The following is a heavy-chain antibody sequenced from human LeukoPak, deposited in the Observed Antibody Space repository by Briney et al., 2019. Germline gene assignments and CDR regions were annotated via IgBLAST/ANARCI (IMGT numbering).Heavy chain of an antibody. D-gene: IGHD5-18*01. CDR1: GGSISSGDYY. J-gene: IGHJ3*02. V-gene: IGHV4-30-4*08. CDR2: IYYSGST. Sequence: PSETLSLTCTVSGGSISSGDYYWSWIRQPPGKGLEWIGYIYYSGSTYYNPSLKSRVTISVDTSKNQFSLKLSSVTAADTAVNYCARASIQLWLGNAFDIWGQGTMVTVSS. CDR3: ARASIQLWLGNAFDI.